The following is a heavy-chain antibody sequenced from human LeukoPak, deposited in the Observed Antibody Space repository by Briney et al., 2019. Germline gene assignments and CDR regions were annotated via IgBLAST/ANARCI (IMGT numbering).Heavy chain of an antibody. CDR1: GFTFSSYE. V-gene: IGHV3-7*01. CDR3: ARITVIRVAAMDV. D-gene: IGHD3-10*01. CDR2: MKQDGSEK. J-gene: IGHJ6*03. Sequence: GGSLRLSCAASGFTFSSYEMNWVRQAPGKGLEWVANMKQDGSEKYYVDSVKGRFTISRDNAKNSLYLQMNSLSSEDTAVYYCARITVIRVAAMDVWGKGTTVTISS.